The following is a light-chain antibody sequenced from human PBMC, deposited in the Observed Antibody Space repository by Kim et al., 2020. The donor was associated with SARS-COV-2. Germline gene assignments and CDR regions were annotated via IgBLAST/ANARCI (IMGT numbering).Light chain of an antibody. CDR3: QKYGSSLALT. Sequence: DIVLTQSPGTLSLSPGERATLSCRASQSVNSNYLAWYQQKPGQAPRLLIYAASSRATGIPDRFSGSGSGTDFTLTISRLEPEDFALFYCQKYGSSLALTFGGGTKVDIK. J-gene: IGKJ4*01. CDR2: AAS. CDR1: QSVNSNY. V-gene: IGKV3-20*01.